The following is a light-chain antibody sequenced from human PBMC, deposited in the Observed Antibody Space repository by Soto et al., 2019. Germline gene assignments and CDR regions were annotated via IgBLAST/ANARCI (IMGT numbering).Light chain of an antibody. CDR1: NIGSKS. Sequence: SYELTQPPSVSVAPGKTARITCGGNNIGSKSVHWYQQKPGQAPVLVIYYDSDRPSGIPERFSGSNSGNTATLTISRVEAGDEADYYGQVWDSSSDPFYVFGTGTKLTVL. V-gene: IGLV3-21*04. CDR3: QVWDSSSDPFYV. CDR2: YDS. J-gene: IGLJ1*01.